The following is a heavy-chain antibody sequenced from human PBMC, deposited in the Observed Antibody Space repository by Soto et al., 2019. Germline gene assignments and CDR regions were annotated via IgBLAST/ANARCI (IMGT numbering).Heavy chain of an antibody. CDR3: ARDSDYYDSSGYYYVGVDY. CDR1: GFTFSSYS. J-gene: IGHJ4*02. Sequence: GGSLRLSCAASGFTFSSYSMNWVRQAPGKGLEWVSSISSSSSYIYYADSVKGRFTISRDNAKNSLYLQMNSLRAEDTAVYYCARDSDYYDSSGYYYVGVDYWGQGTLVTVSS. V-gene: IGHV3-21*01. D-gene: IGHD3-22*01. CDR2: ISSSSSYI.